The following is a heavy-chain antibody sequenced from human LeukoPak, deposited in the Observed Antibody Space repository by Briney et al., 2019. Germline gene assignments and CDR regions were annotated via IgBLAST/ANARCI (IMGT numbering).Heavy chain of an antibody. D-gene: IGHD6-19*01. CDR1: GYTFTGYY. CDR2: INPNSGGT. CDR3: AREMVAGHNSFDY. J-gene: IGHJ4*02. V-gene: IGHV1-2*02. Sequence: ASVKVSCKAPGYTFTGYYMHWVRQAPGRGLEWMGWINPNSGGTNYAQKFQGRVTMTRDTSISTAYMELSRLRSDDTAVYYCAREMVAGHNSFDYWGQGTLVTVSS.